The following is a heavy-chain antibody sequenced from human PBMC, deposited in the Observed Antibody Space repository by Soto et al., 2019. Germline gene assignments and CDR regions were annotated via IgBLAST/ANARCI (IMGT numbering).Heavy chain of an antibody. J-gene: IGHJ6*02. CDR2: IYPDDSDT. V-gene: IGHV5-51*01. D-gene: IGHD6-19*01. Sequence: PGESLKISCKGSGYSFTSYWIGWVRQMPGKGLEWMGIIYPDDSDTRYSPSFQGQVTISADKSISTAYLQWSSLKASDTAMYYCARPREAGKNYYGVDVWGQGTTVTVSS. CDR1: GYSFTSYW. CDR3: ARPREAGKNYYGVDV.